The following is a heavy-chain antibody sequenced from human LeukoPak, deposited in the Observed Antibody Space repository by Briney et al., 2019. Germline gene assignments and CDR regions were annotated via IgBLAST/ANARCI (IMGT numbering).Heavy chain of an antibody. CDR1: GFTVSSHY. J-gene: IGHJ4*02. Sequence: GGSLRLSCAASGFTVSSHYMSWVRQAPGKGLEWVSVIYSGGSTYYADSVKGRFTISRDNSKNTLYLQMNSLRAEDTAVYYCASLPYSDSSGQFDYWGQGTLVTVSS. D-gene: IGHD3-22*01. CDR2: IYSGGST. CDR3: ASLPYSDSSGQFDY. V-gene: IGHV3-66*01.